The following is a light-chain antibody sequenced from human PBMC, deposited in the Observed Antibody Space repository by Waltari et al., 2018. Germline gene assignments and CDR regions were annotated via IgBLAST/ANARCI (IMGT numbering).Light chain of an antibody. Sequence: ENGLTQSPGTLSLSPGERAILSCRASQTVDNRFLAWYQLRPGQAPRLLLHDASSRATGIPDRFSGSGSGTDFTLTISRLEPEDSAVYYCHQCGGSQRTFGGGTRVEIK. V-gene: IGKV3-20*01. J-gene: IGKJ4*01. CDR3: HQCGGSQRT. CDR1: QTVDNRF. CDR2: DAS.